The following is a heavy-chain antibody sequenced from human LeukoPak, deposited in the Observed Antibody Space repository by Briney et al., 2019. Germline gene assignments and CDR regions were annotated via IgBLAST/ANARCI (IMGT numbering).Heavy chain of an antibody. Sequence: ASVKVSCKASGYTFTGYYMHWVRQAPGQGLEWMGRINPNSGGTNYAQKFQGRVTMTRDTSISTAYMELSRLRSDDTAVYYCARLAVTQRDFDYWGQGTLVTLSS. V-gene: IGHV1-2*06. J-gene: IGHJ4*02. CDR1: GYTFTGYY. D-gene: IGHD2-21*02. CDR2: INPNSGGT. CDR3: ARLAVTQRDFDY.